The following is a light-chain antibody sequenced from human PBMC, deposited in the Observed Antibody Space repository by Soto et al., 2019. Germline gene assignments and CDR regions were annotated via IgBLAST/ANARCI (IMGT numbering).Light chain of an antibody. CDR1: QSISSW. CDR3: QQYNSYWT. Sequence: QINQAPFHPFCTFRNQSTHTWPASQSISSWLAWYQQKPGKAPKLLIYDASSLESGVPSRFSGSGSGTEFTLTISSLQPDDFATYYCQQYNSYWTFGQGTKVDIK. CDR2: DAS. J-gene: IGKJ1*01. V-gene: IGKV1-5*01.